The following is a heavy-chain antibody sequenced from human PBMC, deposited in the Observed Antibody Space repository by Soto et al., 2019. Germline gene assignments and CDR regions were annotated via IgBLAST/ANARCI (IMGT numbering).Heavy chain of an antibody. Sequence: QVQLVQSGAEVKKPGASVKVSCKASGYTFTSYDINWVRQATGQGLEWMGWMNPNSGNTGYAQKFQDRVTMTRNTSISTAYMELSSLRSEDTAVYYCASPLGAGQDYYFDYWGQGTLVTVSS. J-gene: IGHJ4*02. CDR3: ASPLGAGQDYYFDY. D-gene: IGHD3-16*01. CDR2: MNPNSGNT. CDR1: GYTFTSYD. V-gene: IGHV1-8*01.